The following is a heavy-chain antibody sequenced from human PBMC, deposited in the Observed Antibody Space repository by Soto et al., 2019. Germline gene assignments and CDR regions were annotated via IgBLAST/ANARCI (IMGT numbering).Heavy chain of an antibody. CDR3: SVSSGWSPF. CDR1: GFTFSSYA. Sequence: GGSLRLSCAASGFTFSSYAMSWVRQAPGKGLEWLSGISVSGGSTFNADSVKGRFTISRENSKNTLYLQMNSLRAEDTAVYYCSVSSGWSPFWGQGTLVTVSS. J-gene: IGHJ4*02. V-gene: IGHV3-23*01. CDR2: ISVSGGST. D-gene: IGHD6-19*01.